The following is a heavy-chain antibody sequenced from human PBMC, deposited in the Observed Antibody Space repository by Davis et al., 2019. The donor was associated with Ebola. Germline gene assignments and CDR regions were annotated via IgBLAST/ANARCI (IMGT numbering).Heavy chain of an antibody. CDR1: GFTFSGSA. V-gene: IGHV3-73*01. J-gene: IGHJ4*02. CDR3: AKVQSIYSSGRPDY. Sequence: GGSLRLSCAASGFTFSGSAMHWVRQASGKGLEWVGRIRSKANSYATAYAASVKGRFTISRDDSKNTAYLQMNSLKTEDTAVYYCAKVQSIYSSGRPDYWGQGTLVTVSS. D-gene: IGHD3-22*01. CDR2: IRSKANSYAT.